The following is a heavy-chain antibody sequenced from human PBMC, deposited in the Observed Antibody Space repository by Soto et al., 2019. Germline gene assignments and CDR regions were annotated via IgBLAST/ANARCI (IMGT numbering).Heavy chain of an antibody. CDR2: ISYDGSNK. J-gene: IGHJ6*02. CDR3: ARDSSEYYDFWSGYSIKRMDV. D-gene: IGHD3-3*01. Sequence: GGSLRLSCAASGFTFSSYAMHWVRQAPGKGLEWVAVISYDGSNKYYADSVKGRFTISRDNSKNTLYLQMNSLRAEDTAVYYCARDSSEYYDFWSGYSIKRMDVWGQGTTVTVSS. V-gene: IGHV3-30-3*01. CDR1: GFTFSSYA.